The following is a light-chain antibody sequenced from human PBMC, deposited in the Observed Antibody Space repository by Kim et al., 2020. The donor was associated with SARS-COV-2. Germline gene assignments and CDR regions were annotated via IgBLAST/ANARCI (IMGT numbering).Light chain of an antibody. CDR2: RDN. CDR1: SSNIGRNY. J-gene: IGLJ3*02. V-gene: IGLV1-47*01. Sequence: ELTQPPSASGTPGRRVTISCSGSSSNIGRNYVYWYQQLPGTAPKLLIYRDNQRPSGVPDRFSGSKSGTSASLAISGLRSEDEADYYCTAWDDSLSGRVFGGGTQLTVL. CDR3: TAWDDSLSGRV.